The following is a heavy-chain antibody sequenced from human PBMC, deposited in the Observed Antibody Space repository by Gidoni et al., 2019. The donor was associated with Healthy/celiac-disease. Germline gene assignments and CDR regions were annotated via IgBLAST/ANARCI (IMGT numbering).Heavy chain of an antibody. CDR2: FDPEDGET. V-gene: IGHV1-24*01. Sequence: QVQLVQSGAEVKTPGASVKVSCKVSGSTLTELSMHWVRQAPGKGLEWMGGFDPEDGETIYAQKFQGRVTMTEDTSTDTAYMELSSLRSEDTAVYYCATRLITGTRDWFDPWGQGTLVTVSS. CDR3: ATRLITGTRDWFDP. CDR1: GSTLTELS. J-gene: IGHJ5*02. D-gene: IGHD1-7*01.